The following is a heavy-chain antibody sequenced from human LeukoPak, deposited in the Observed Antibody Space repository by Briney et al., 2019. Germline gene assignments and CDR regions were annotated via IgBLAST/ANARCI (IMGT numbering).Heavy chain of an antibody. J-gene: IGHJ5*02. Sequence: GGSLRLSCAASGFTFSSYAVSWVRQAPGKGLEWVSAISGSGGSTYYADSVKGRFTISRDNSKNTLYLQMNSLRAEDTAVYYCAKVGGKIAAAGNWFDPWGQGTLVTVSS. V-gene: IGHV3-23*01. CDR1: GFTFSSYA. CDR3: AKVGGKIAAAGNWFDP. D-gene: IGHD6-13*01. CDR2: ISGSGGST.